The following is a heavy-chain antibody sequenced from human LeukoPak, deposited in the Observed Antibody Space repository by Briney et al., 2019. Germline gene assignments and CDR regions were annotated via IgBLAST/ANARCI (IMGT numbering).Heavy chain of an antibody. V-gene: IGHV3-30*03. CDR1: IITFSSNS. CDR3: ARGTLYYYGSGGP. J-gene: IGHJ5*02. Sequence: GGSLRLSCAASIITFSSNSMNWVRQAPGKGLEWVAVISYDGSNKYYADSVKGRFTISRDNSKNTLYLQMNSLRAEDTAVYFCARGTLYYYGSGGPWGQGTLVTVSS. CDR2: ISYDGSNK. D-gene: IGHD3-10*01.